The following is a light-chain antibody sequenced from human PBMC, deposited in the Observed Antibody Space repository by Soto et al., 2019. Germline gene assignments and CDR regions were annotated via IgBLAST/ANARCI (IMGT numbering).Light chain of an antibody. V-gene: IGKV1-33*01. CDR1: HDIKNY. CDR2: DAS. Sequence: IQMTQSPSSLSASVGDRVTLTCQASHDIKNYLIWYQQKAGRAPKLLIYDASSLGAGVTSRFSGSGSGTHFTLTITSLEPEDIAPYYCHQFDSVPWTFGQGTKLEI. J-gene: IGKJ2*02. CDR3: HQFDSVPWT.